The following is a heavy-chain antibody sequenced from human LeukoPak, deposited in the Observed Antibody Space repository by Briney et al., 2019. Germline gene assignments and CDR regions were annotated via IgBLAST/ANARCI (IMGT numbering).Heavy chain of an antibody. Sequence: GGSLRLSCAASGFTFSSYGMHWVRQAPGKGLEWVAVISYDGSNTYYVDSVKGRFTISRDNSKNTLYLQMNSLRVEDTVVYYCAKAPPDWSGPYYFGMDVWGQGTTVTVSS. CDR3: AKAPPDWSGPYYFGMDV. J-gene: IGHJ6*02. D-gene: IGHD1-1*01. V-gene: IGHV3-30*18. CDR1: GFTFSSYG. CDR2: ISYDGSNT.